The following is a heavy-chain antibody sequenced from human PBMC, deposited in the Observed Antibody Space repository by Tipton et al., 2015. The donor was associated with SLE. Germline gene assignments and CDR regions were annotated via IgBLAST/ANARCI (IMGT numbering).Heavy chain of an antibody. D-gene: IGHD6-19*01. CDR2: INSDGRST. J-gene: IGHJ4*02. Sequence: SLRLSCAASGFTFSSNWMHWARQAPGKGLVWVSGINSDGRSTSYADSVKGRFTISRDNAKNTLYLRMNSLRAEDTAVYYCARGVAGYWGQGTLVTVSS. V-gene: IGHV3-74*01. CDR3: ARGVAGY. CDR1: GFTFSSNW.